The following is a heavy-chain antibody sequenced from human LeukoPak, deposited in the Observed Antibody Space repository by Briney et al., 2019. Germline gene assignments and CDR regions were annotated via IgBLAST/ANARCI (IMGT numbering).Heavy chain of an antibody. D-gene: IGHD3-3*01. V-gene: IGHV3-21*01. Sequence: PGGSLRLSCAASGFTFSSYSMNWVRQAPGKGLEWVSSISSSSSYIYYADSVKGRFTISRDNAKNSLYLQMNSLRAEDTAVYYCARGSWRFLEWLLNSFDYWGQGTLVTVSS. CDR2: ISSSSSYI. J-gene: IGHJ4*02. CDR1: GFTFSSYS. CDR3: ARGSWRFLEWLLNSFDY.